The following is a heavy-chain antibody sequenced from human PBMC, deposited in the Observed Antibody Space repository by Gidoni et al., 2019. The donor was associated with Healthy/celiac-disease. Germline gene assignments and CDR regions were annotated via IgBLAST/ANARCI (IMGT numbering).Heavy chain of an antibody. J-gene: IGHJ4*02. CDR3: ANHMVRVVGFYFDY. Sequence: EVQLLESGGGLVQPGRYLRDSCAASGFTFSSYAMSWVRQDPGKGVEWVSAISGSGGSTYYADSVKGRFTISRDNSKNTLYLQMNSLRAEDTAVYYCANHMVRVVGFYFDYWGQGTLVTVSS. V-gene: IGHV3-23*01. D-gene: IGHD3-10*01. CDR1: GFTFSSYA. CDR2: ISGSGGST.